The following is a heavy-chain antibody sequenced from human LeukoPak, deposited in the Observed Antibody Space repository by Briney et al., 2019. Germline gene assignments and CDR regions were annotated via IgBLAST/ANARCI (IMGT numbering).Heavy chain of an antibody. Sequence: GGSLRLSCTASGFTFSSYALSWVRQAPGKGLEWVSAIGGSAGATYYADSVKGRFTISGDNSKNTLYLQMNSLRAEDTAVYYCAKGGTFYFDSSGYYFDYWGQGTLVTVSS. CDR1: GFTFSSYA. CDR3: AKGGTFYFDSSGYYFDY. D-gene: IGHD3-22*01. CDR2: IGGSAGAT. V-gene: IGHV3-23*01. J-gene: IGHJ4*02.